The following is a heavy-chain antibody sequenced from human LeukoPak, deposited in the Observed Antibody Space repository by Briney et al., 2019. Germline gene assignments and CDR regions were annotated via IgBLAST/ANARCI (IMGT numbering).Heavy chain of an antibody. D-gene: IGHD3/OR15-3a*01. CDR3: ARVGTVAPVDAFDI. V-gene: IGHV1-69*13. CDR1: GGTFSSYA. J-gene: IGHJ3*02. Sequence: SVKETCKASGGTFSSYAISWVRQAPGQGLEWMGGIIPIFGTANYAQKFQGRVTITADESTSTAYMELSSLRSEDTAVYYCARVGTVAPVDAFDIWGQGTMVTVSS. CDR2: IIPIFGTA.